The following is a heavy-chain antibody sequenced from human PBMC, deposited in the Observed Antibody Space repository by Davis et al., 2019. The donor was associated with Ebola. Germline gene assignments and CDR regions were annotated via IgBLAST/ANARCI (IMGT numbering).Heavy chain of an antibody. CDR2: IIPVYGTT. CDR1: GGTFSSYS. J-gene: IGHJ5*02. CDR3: ARHGDYDPWFDP. Sequence: AASVKVSCKASGGTFSSYSISWVRQAPGQGLEWMGAIIPVYGTTTYAQAFQDRVTMTADESTSTVYMELSNVRPDDTAVYYCARHGDYDPWFDPWGQGTLVTVSS. V-gene: IGHV1-69*13. D-gene: IGHD4-17*01.